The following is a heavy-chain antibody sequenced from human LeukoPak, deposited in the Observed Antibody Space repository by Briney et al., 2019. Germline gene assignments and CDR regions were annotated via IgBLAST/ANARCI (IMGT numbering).Heavy chain of an antibody. J-gene: IGHJ3*02. D-gene: IGHD5-24*01. CDR2: INPGGDNT. CDR3: ARIRDGYNDAYDI. V-gene: IGHV1-46*01. CDR1: GYTFTNYY. Sequence: ASVKVSCEASGYTFTNYYIHWVQQAPGQGLEWMGLINPGGDNTDYAQNFQGRVTMTRDTSTSTVYMGLSSLRSEDTAVYYCARIRDGYNDAYDIWGQGTMVTVSS.